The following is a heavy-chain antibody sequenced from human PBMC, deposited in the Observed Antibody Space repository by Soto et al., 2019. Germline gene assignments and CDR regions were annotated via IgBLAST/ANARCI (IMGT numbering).Heavy chain of an antibody. V-gene: IGHV4-30-4*01. CDR1: GGSISSGDYY. J-gene: IGHJ4*02. D-gene: IGHD6-19*01. CDR3: ARQIVSSGWSQDY. Sequence: SETLSLTCTVSGGSISSGDYYWSWIRQPPGKGLEWIGYIYYSGSTHYNPSLKIRVTISADKSISTAYLQWSSLKASDTAMYYCARQIVSSGWSQDYWGQGTLVTVSS. CDR2: IYYSGST.